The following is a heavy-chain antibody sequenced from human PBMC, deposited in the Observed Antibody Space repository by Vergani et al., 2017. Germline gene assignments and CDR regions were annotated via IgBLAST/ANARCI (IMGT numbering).Heavy chain of an antibody. D-gene: IGHD3-22*01. CDR1: GGSISSSNW. CDR3: ARGRENYYDSSGYYYYFDY. V-gene: IGHV4-4*02. J-gene: IGHJ4*02. CDR2: IYHSGST. Sequence: QVQLQESGPGLVKPSGTLSLTCAVSGGSISSSNWWSWVRQPPGKGLEWIGEIYHSGSTNYNPSLKSRVTISVDKSKNQFSLKLSSVTAADTAVYYCARGRENYYDSSGYYYYFDYWGQGTLVTVSS.